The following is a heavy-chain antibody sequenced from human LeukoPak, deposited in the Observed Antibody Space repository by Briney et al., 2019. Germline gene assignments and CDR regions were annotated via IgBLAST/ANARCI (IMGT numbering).Heavy chain of an antibody. D-gene: IGHD3-22*01. CDR2: TYYRSKWYN. Sequence: SQTLSLTCAISGDSVSSNSAAWNWIRQSPSRGLEWLGRTYYRSKWYNDYAVSVKSRITINPDTSKNQFSLQLNSVTPEDTAVYYCARESTYYYDSSGCPIPGGAFDIWGQGTMVTVSS. J-gene: IGHJ3*02. CDR1: GDSVSSNSAA. V-gene: IGHV6-1*01. CDR3: ARESTYYYDSSGCPIPGGAFDI.